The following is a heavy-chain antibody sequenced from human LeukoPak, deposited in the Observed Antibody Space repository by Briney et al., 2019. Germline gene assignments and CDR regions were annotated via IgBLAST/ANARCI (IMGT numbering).Heavy chain of an antibody. CDR1: GGSFSSYY. CDR3: ARDQVGWVVVPAAISHYYYYMDV. D-gene: IGHD2-2*01. Sequence: SETLSLTCTVSGGSFSSYYWSWIRQPPGKGLEWIGYISYSGSTNYNPSLKSRVTMSVDTSKNQFSLKLSSVTAADTAVYYCARDQVGWVVVPAAISHYYYYMDVWGKGTTVTVSS. CDR2: ISYSGST. J-gene: IGHJ6*03. V-gene: IGHV4-59*12.